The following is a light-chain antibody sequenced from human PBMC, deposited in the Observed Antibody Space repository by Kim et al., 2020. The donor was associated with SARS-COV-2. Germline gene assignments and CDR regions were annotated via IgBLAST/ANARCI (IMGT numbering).Light chain of an antibody. CDR2: RNN. V-gene: IGLV1-47*01. Sequence: QRVTISCSGSSSNIGSNYVYWYQQLPGTAPKLLIYRNNQRPSGVPDRFSGSKSGTSASLAISGLRSEDEADYYCAAWDDSLSGSWVFGGGTQLTV. CDR3: AAWDDSLSGSWV. J-gene: IGLJ3*02. CDR1: SSNIGSNY.